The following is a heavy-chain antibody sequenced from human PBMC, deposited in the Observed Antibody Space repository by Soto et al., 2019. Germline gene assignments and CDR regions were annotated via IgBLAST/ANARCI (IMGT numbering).Heavy chain of an antibody. J-gene: IGHJ4*02. D-gene: IGHD3-22*01. V-gene: IGHV3-49*03. CDR2: IRSKAYGGTT. Sequence: GGSLRLSCTASGFTFGDYAMSWLRQAPGKGLEWVGFIRSKAYGGTTEYAASVKGRFTISRDDSKSIAYLQMNSLKTEDTAVYYCTRDPYYYDSSGYHRVFDYWGQGTLVTVSS. CDR3: TRDPYYYDSSGYHRVFDY. CDR1: GFTFGDYA.